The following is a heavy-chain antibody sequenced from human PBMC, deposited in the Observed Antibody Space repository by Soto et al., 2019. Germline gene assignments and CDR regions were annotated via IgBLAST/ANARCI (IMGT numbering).Heavy chain of an antibody. D-gene: IGHD3-16*01. J-gene: IGHJ6*02. CDR3: AKGSLGAPTFTDYYYYGLDV. V-gene: IGHV3-23*01. CDR1: GFTFSTYA. CDR2: ISGRRGST. Sequence: PGGYLRLSCAASGFTFSTYALNWVRQAPGKGLEWVSAISGRRGSTYYADSVKGRVTISRDNSKNTHYRQMNSRRAEDTAVYYCAKGSLGAPTFTDYYYYGLDVWGQGTTVTVSS.